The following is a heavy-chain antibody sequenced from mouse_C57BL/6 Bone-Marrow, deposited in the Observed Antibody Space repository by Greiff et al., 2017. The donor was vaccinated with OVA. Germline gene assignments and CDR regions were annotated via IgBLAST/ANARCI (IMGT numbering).Heavy chain of an antibody. V-gene: IGHV1-50*01. CDR2: IDPSDSDT. J-gene: IGHJ4*01. CDR1: GYTFTSYW. Sequence: QVQLQQPGAELVKPGASVKLSCKASGYTFTSYWMQWVKQRPGQGLEWIGEIDPSDSDTNYNQKFKGKATLTVDTSSSTAYMQLSSLTSEDSAVYYCSREGLYYYGSSTYYAMDYWGQGTAVTVSS. D-gene: IGHD1-1*01. CDR3: SREGLYYYGSSTYYAMDY.